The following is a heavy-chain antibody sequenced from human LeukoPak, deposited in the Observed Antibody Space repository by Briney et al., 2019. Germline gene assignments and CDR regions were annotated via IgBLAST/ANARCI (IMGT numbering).Heavy chain of an antibody. Sequence: PSETLSLTCTVSGYSISGGYYWGWIRQPPGKGLEWIGYIYHSGITYYNSSFKSRVTISVDTSKNQFSLELSSVTAADTAVYYCARLATAGYLNCWGQGTLVTVSS. D-gene: IGHD6-19*01. CDR2: IYHSGIT. CDR3: ARLATAGYLNC. V-gene: IGHV4-38-2*02. CDR1: GYSISGGYY. J-gene: IGHJ4*02.